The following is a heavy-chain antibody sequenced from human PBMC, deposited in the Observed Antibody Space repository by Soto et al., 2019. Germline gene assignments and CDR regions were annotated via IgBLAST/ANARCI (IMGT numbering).Heavy chain of an antibody. D-gene: IGHD3-22*01. CDR1: GFTFSSYD. J-gene: IGHJ6*02. Sequence: GSLRLSCAASGFTFSSYDMQWVRQGTGKGLEWVSAIGTAGDTYYPGSVKGRFTISRENAKNSLYLQMNSLRAGDTAVYYCARSPPGGYHYYYGLDVWGQGTTVTVSS. CDR2: IGTAGDT. V-gene: IGHV3-13*04. CDR3: ARSPPGGYHYYYGLDV.